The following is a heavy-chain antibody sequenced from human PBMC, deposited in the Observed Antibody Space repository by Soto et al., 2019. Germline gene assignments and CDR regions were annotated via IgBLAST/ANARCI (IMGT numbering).Heavy chain of an antibody. CDR3: AREGGTSNYEYYYGMDV. CDR1: GGTFSSYA. Sequence: QVQLVQSGAEVKKPGSSVKVSCKASGGTFSSYAISWVRQAPGQGPEWMGGIIPICGTANYAQKFQGRVTMTADESTSTAYMELSSLRSEDTAVYYCAREGGTSNYEYYYGMDVWGQGTTVTVSS. D-gene: IGHD4-4*01. J-gene: IGHJ6*02. V-gene: IGHV1-69*01. CDR2: IIPICGTA.